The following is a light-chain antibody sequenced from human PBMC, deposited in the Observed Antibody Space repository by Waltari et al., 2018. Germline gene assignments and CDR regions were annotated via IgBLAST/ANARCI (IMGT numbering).Light chain of an antibody. CDR1: HSISDW. Sequence: DIQMTQSPSTLSASVGDRVTITCRASHSISDWLAWYQQKPEKAPKLLISKASSLESGVPSRFSGSGSGTEFTLTISSLQPDDFATYYCQQYDSYVYTFGQGTKLEIK. J-gene: IGKJ2*01. CDR2: KAS. V-gene: IGKV1-5*03. CDR3: QQYDSYVYT.